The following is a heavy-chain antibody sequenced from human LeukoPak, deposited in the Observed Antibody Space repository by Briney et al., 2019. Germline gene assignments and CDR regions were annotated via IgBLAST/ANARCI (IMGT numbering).Heavy chain of an antibody. CDR2: IRGSGYA. Sequence: GGSLRLSCAASGFTFSDYFMSWIRQAPGKGLEWVSSIRGSGYAYYADSVKGRFTISRDNSKNTLFLEMNNLRAEDTALYYCSSDPNGDYVGAFDMWGPGTMVTVSS. J-gene: IGHJ3*02. V-gene: IGHV3-69-1*01. D-gene: IGHD4-17*01. CDR3: SSDPNGDYVGAFDM. CDR1: GFTFSDYF.